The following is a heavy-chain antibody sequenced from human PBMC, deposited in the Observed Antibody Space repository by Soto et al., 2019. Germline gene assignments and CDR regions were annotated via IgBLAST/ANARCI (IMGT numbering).Heavy chain of an antibody. D-gene: IGHD5-12*01. CDR1: GFTFDDYA. CDR2: ISWNSGSI. J-gene: IGHJ4*02. V-gene: IGHV3-9*01. Sequence: EVQLVESGGGLVQPGRSLRLSCAASGFTFDDYAMHWVRQAPGKGLEWVSGISWNSGSIGYADSVKGRFTISRDNAKNSLYLQMNSLRAEDTALYYCAKDEVYSGYDYFDYWGQGTLVTVSS. CDR3: AKDEVYSGYDYFDY.